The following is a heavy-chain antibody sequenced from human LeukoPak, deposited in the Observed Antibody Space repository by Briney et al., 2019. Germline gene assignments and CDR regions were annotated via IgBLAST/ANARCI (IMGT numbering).Heavy chain of an antibody. CDR2: THYSGGT. V-gene: IGHV4-59*01. Sequence: SETLSLTCSVSGGSTSSYYWSWLRRPPGKGLEWIGHTHYSGGTNYNPSLKSRVTISVDTFKNQFSLKMSSVTAADTALYYCARGPDYYDRSGYTFDYWGQGTLATVSS. CDR3: ARGPDYYDRSGYTFDY. CDR1: GGSTSSYY. J-gene: IGHJ4*02. D-gene: IGHD3-22*01.